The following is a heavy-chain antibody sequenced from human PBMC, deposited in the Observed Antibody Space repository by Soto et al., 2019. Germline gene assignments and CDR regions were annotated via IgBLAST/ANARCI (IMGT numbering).Heavy chain of an antibody. V-gene: IGHV2-70*01. Sequence: SGPTLVNPTQTLTLTCTFSGFSLSTCGMCVSWIRQPPGKALEWLALIDWDDDKYYSTSLKTRLTISKDTSKNQVVLTMTNMDPVDTATYYCARAVTTLSGDNRFDPWGQGTLVTVSS. J-gene: IGHJ5*02. CDR2: IDWDDDK. CDR3: ARAVTTLSGDNRFDP. CDR1: GFSLSTCGMC. D-gene: IGHD4-4*01.